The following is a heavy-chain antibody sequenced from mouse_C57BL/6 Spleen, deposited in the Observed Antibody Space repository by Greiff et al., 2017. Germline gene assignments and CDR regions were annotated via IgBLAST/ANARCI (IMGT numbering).Heavy chain of an antibody. J-gene: IGHJ3*01. CDR2: ISDGGSYT. Sequence: EVQLQESGGGLVKPGGSLKLSCAASGFTFSSYAMSWVRQTPEKRLEWVATISDGGSYTYYPDNVKGRFTISRDNAKNNLYLQMSHLKSEDTAMYYCARGGNDYDGAWFAYWGQGTLVTVSA. D-gene: IGHD2-4*01. V-gene: IGHV5-4*01. CDR1: GFTFSSYA. CDR3: ARGGNDYDGAWFAY.